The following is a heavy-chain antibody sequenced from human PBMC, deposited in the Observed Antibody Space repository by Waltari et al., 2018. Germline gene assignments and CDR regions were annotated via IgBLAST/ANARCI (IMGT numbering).Heavy chain of an antibody. Sequence: EVQLVESGGGLVQPGGSLSLSFAASVFTFNTYWMHWVRQAPGKGMVCVSSIKSDGRTTNYADSVKGRFTISRDNAKNTLFLQMNSLRADDTAVYYCARGAFLDSWGQGTLVSVSS. J-gene: IGHJ5*01. CDR2: IKSDGRTT. CDR1: VFTFNTYW. CDR3: ARGAFLDS. V-gene: IGHV3-74*01.